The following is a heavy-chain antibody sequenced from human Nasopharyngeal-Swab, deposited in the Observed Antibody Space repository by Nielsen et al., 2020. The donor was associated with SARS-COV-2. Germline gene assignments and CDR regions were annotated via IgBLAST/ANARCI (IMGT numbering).Heavy chain of an antibody. Sequence: ASVKVSCKASGYTFTSYYLHWVRQAPGQGLEWMGIINPTDGSTSYAQKFKGRVTMTRVTSTSTVYMELNSLRSEDTAVYYCARVLPFRITGTSGMDVWGQGTTVTVSS. CDR3: ARVLPFRITGTSGMDV. J-gene: IGHJ6*02. CDR2: INPTDGST. CDR1: GYTFTSYY. D-gene: IGHD1-7*01. V-gene: IGHV1-46*01.